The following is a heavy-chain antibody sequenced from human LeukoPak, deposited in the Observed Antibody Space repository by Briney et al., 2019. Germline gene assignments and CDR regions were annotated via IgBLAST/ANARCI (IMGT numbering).Heavy chain of an antibody. V-gene: IGHV5-51*01. CDR2: NYPGDSDT. CDR3: ALVVPAALGWFDP. J-gene: IGHJ5*02. Sequence: GESLQISCQGSGYTFTSYWIGWVRQMPGKGLEWMGINYPGDSDTRYSPSFQGQVTISADKSISTAYLQWSSLKASDTAMYYCALVVPAALGWFDPWGQGTLVTVSS. CDR1: GYTFTSYW. D-gene: IGHD2-2*01.